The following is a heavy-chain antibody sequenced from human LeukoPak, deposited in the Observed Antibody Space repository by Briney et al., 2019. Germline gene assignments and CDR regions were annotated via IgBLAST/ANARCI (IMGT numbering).Heavy chain of an antibody. J-gene: IGHJ4*02. D-gene: IGHD6-13*01. V-gene: IGHV1-2*02. CDR1: GYSFTGYY. CDR3: ARGDGYSSSPDY. Sequence: ASVKVSCKASGYSFTGYYMHWVRQAPGQGLEWMGWINPHSGDTGYAQKFQGRVTMTRDMSITTTYMELTRLRSDDTAFYYCARGDGYSSSPDYWGQGSLVTVSS. CDR2: INPHSGDT.